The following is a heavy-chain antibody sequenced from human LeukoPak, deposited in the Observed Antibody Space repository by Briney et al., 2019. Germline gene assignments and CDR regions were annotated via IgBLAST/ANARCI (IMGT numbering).Heavy chain of an antibody. CDR1: GFTFSSCD. Sequence: GGSLRLSCAASGFTFSSCDMPWVRQATGKGLEWVSVIGTAGDTYYPGSVKGRFTISRENAKNSLYLQMNSLRAGDTAVYYCARAASSGWSRRLIDYWGQGTLVTVSS. V-gene: IGHV3-13*01. J-gene: IGHJ4*02. CDR2: IGTAGDT. CDR3: ARAASSGWSRRLIDY. D-gene: IGHD6-19*01.